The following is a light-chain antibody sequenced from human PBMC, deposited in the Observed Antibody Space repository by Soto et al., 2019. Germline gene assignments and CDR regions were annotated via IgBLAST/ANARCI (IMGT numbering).Light chain of an antibody. CDR3: SSYTSSISYV. V-gene: IGLV2-14*03. Sequence: QSVLTQPASVSGSPGQSITISCTGTSSDVGGYNYVSWYQSHPGEAPKLIIYDVSNRPSGVSDRFSGSKSGNTASLTISGLHAEDEADYYCSSYTSSISYVFGTGTKVTVL. J-gene: IGLJ1*01. CDR1: SSDVGGYNY. CDR2: DVS.